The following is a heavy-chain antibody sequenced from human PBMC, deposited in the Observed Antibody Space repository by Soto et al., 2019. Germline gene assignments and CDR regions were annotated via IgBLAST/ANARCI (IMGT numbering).Heavy chain of an antibody. Sequence: GGSLRLSCAASGFTFSNAWMSWVRQAPGKGLEWVGRIKSKTDGGTTDYAAPVKGRFTISRDDSKNTLYLQMNSLKTEDTAVYYCARDPSVVVVAATPYYYYGMDVWGQGTTVTVSS. V-gene: IGHV3-15*01. D-gene: IGHD2-15*01. CDR1: GFTFSNAW. J-gene: IGHJ6*02. CDR3: ARDPSVVVVAATPYYYYGMDV. CDR2: IKSKTDGGTT.